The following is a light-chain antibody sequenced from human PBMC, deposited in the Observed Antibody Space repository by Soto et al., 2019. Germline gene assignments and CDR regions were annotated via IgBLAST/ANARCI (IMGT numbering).Light chain of an antibody. CDR3: SSYTSSSTPV. V-gene: IGLV2-14*01. CDR2: DVS. CDR1: SSDVGGYNY. J-gene: IGLJ1*01. Sequence: QSVLTQPASVSGSPGQSITISCTGTSSDVGGYNYVSWYQQHPGKAPKLMIYDVSNRPSGVSNRFSGSKSGNTASLTISGLQAGDEADYYCSSYTSSSTPVFGTGTKSPS.